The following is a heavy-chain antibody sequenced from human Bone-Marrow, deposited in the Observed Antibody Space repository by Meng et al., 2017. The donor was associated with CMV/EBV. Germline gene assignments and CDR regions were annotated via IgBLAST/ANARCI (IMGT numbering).Heavy chain of an antibody. CDR3: AKGYTRWDYFDF. D-gene: IGHD1-1*01. CDR1: GFSFNNYA. Sequence: GESLKISCAASGFSFNNYAMSWVRQAPGKGLEWVSAISGSGHSTYYTDSVKGRFSISRDNSKFELYLQMDSLRVEDTAIYYCAKGYTRWDYFDFWGQGNLVTVSS. V-gene: IGHV3-23*01. J-gene: IGHJ4*02. CDR2: ISGSGHST.